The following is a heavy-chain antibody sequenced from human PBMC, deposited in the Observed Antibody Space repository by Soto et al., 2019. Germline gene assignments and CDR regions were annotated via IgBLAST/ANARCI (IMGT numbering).Heavy chain of an antibody. V-gene: IGHV4-61*08. J-gene: IGHJ4*02. CDR2: IYYSGST. CDR3: ARDIRGYSRAFDY. CDR1: GGSVSGGAYY. D-gene: IGHD5-18*01. Sequence: SETLSLTCTASGGSVSGGAYYWTWIRQPPGKGLEWIGYIYYSGSTTYNPSLKSRVTISIDTSKNQFSLKLTSATAADTALYYCARDIRGYSRAFDYWGQGALVTVSS.